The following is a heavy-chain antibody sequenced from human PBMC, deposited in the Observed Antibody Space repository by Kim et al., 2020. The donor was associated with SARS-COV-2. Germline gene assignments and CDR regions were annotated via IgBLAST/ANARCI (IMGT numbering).Heavy chain of an antibody. CDR2: ISSSSSST. J-gene: IGHJ6*02. V-gene: IGHV3-23*01. Sequence: GGSLRLSCASSGFTFTDYSMSWVRQAPGKGPEWVSSISSSSSSTYYADSVKGRFTISRDNSKDTLYLQMNSLRVEDTAVYYCTRGWMSMGGWGQGTTVTV. CDR3: TRGWMSMGG. D-gene: IGHD2-2*03. CDR1: GFTFTDYS.